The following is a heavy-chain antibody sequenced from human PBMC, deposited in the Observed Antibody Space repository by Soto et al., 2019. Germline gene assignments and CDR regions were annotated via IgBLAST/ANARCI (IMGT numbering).Heavy chain of an antibody. CDR3: AKDAVPYNGKWDWFDS. J-gene: IGHJ5*01. Sequence: DVQLLESGGGLVQPGGSLTLSCAASKFTCSDFAMSWVRQAPGKGLEWVSSIGGRGTDTYYADSVKGRFTISRDHSKNTLFLQMDGLRDEDTAVYYCAKDAVPYNGKWDWFDSWGQGTLVIVSS. D-gene: IGHD1-20*01. CDR1: KFTCSDFA. V-gene: IGHV3-23*01. CDR2: IGGRGTDT.